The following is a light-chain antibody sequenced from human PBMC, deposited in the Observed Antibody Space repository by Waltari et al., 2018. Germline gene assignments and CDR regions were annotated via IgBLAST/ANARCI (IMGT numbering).Light chain of an antibody. Sequence: SSVGPQAPSLSVAPGEPAPITWGGDDLGLKGFPGNQQMPGQAPVLVIYDEDRRPSGIPERFSGSNSGDTATLTVARVEAGDEAVYYCQVWDSRNEHEGLFGAGTRLTVL. V-gene: IGLV3-21*04. CDR2: DED. CDR1: DLGLKG. CDR3: QVWDSRNEHEGL. J-gene: IGLJ3*02.